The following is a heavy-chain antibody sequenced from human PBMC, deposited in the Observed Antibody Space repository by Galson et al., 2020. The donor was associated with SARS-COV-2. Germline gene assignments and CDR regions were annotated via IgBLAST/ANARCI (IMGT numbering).Heavy chain of an antibody. Sequence: ASVKVSCKVSGNTLTELSMQWVRQAPGKGLEWMGGFDPEDGETIYSQKFQDRVTMTEDTSTDTAYMELSSLRSEDTAVYYCATDSITYSRNRKYGMDVWGQGTTVTVSS. CDR2: FDPEDGET. CDR3: ATDSITYSRNRKYGMDV. J-gene: IGHJ6*02. D-gene: IGHD3-10*01. CDR1: GNTLTELS. V-gene: IGHV1-24*01.